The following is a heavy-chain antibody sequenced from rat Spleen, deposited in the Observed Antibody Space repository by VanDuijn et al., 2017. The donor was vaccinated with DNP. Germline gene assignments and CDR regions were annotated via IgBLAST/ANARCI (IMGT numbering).Heavy chain of an antibody. V-gene: IGHV3-1*01. D-gene: IGHD1-12*02. CDR2: IMSSGST. J-gene: IGHJ3*01. CDR3: ARSDYDGTYFYGWFSY. CDR1: GYSITSNY. Sequence: EVQLQESGPGLVKPSQSLSLTCSVTGYSITSNYWAWIRRFPGNKMEWMGYIMSSGSTGYNPSLKSRISITRDTSKNQFFLQLNSVIAEDTATYFCARSDYDGTYFYGWFSYWGHGTLVTVSS.